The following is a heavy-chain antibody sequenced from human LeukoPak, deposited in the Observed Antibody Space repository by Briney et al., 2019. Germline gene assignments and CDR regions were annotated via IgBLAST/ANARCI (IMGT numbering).Heavy chain of an antibody. D-gene: IGHD2-2*01. Sequence: SVKVSCKASGGTFSSYAISWVRQAPGQGLEWMGRIIPILGIASYAQKFLGRVTITADEATNTACMELSSLRSEDTAVYYCARSAGGVIVVVPAALSRTRPPYYYYYMDVWGKGTTVTVSS. J-gene: IGHJ6*03. CDR2: IIPILGIA. CDR1: GGTFSSYA. CDR3: ARSAGGVIVVVPAALSRTRPPYYYYYMDV. V-gene: IGHV1-69*04.